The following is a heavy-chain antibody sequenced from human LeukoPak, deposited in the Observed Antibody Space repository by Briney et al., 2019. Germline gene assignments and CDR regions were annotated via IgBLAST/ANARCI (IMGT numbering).Heavy chain of an antibody. V-gene: IGHV4-34*01. Sequence: TSETLSLTCAVYGRSFSGYDWSWIRQPPGKGLEWIGEINHSGSTNYNPSLKSRVTISVDTSKNQFSLKLSSVTAADTAVYYCARKATRGNSGPFDYWGQGTLVTVSS. CDR1: GRSFSGYD. J-gene: IGHJ4*02. D-gene: IGHD5-12*01. CDR3: ARKATRGNSGPFDY. CDR2: INHSGST.